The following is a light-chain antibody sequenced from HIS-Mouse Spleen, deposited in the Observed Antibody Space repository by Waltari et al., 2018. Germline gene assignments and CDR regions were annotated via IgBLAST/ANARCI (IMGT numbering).Light chain of an antibody. CDR2: WAS. CDR1: QSVLYSSNNKNY. V-gene: IGKV4-1*01. J-gene: IGKJ4*01. Sequence: DIVMTQSPDSLAVSLGERATNDCKSSQSVLYSSNNKNYLAWYQQKPGQPPKLLIYWASTRESGVPDRFSGSGSGTDFTLTISSLQAEDVAVYYCQQYYSTPRLTFGGGTKVEIK. CDR3: QQYYSTPRLT.